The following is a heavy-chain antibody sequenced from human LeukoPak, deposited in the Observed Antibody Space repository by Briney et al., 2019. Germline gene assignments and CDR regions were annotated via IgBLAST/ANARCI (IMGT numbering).Heavy chain of an antibody. CDR3: ARRGTVTTERFDY. CDR2: IYYSGNT. Sequence: SETLSLTCTVSGGSISSSSYYWGWIRQPPGKGLEWIGSIYYSGNTYYNPSLKSRVTISVDTSKNQFSLKLSSVTAADTAVYYCARRGTVTTERFDYWGQGTLVTVSS. V-gene: IGHV4-39*01. CDR1: GGSISSSSYY. D-gene: IGHD4-11*01. J-gene: IGHJ4*02.